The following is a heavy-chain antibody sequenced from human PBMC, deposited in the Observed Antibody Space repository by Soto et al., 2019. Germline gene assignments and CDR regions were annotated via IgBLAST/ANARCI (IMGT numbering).Heavy chain of an antibody. CDR1: GFTFNTYG. CDR2: ISNDGSNK. Sequence: QVQLVESGGGVVQPGKSLRLSCAASGFTFNTYGMRWVRQAPGKGPEWVAVISNDGSNKYYADSVKGRFTIARDNSKNTPYLQMNSLTAEHTAVYYCATWNYPQSDWGQGTLVTVSS. D-gene: IGHD1-7*01. J-gene: IGHJ4*02. V-gene: IGHV3-30*03. CDR3: ATWNYPQSD.